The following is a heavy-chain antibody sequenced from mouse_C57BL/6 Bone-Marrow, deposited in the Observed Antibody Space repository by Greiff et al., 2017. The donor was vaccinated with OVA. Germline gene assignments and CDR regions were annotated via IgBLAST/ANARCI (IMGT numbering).Heavy chain of an antibody. V-gene: IGHV1-18*01. Sequence: EVKLQQSGPELVKPGASVKIPCKASGYTFTDYYMDWVKQSHGKSLEWIGDINPNNGGTIYNQKFKGKATLTVDKSSSTAYMELRSLTSEDTAVYYCAMSNYGFDYWGQGTTLTVSS. CDR2: INPNNGGT. J-gene: IGHJ2*01. CDR3: AMSNYGFDY. D-gene: IGHD2-5*01. CDR1: GYTFTDYY.